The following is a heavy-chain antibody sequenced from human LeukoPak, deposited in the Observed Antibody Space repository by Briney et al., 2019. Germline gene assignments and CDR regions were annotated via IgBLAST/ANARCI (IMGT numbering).Heavy chain of an antibody. Sequence: PSETLSLTCTVSGGSISSYYWSWIRQPPGKGLEWIGYIYYSGSTNYNPSLKSRVTISVDTSRNQFSLKLSSVTAADTAVYYCAKEIASIVVVITTFDYWGQGTLVTVSS. CDR2: IYYSGST. J-gene: IGHJ4*02. D-gene: IGHD3-22*01. V-gene: IGHV4-59*01. CDR1: GGSISSYY. CDR3: AKEIASIVVVITTFDY.